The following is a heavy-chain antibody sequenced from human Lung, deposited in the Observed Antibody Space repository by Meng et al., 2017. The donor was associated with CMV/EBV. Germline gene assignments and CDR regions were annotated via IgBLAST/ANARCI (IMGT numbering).Heavy chain of an antibody. D-gene: IGHD2-2*01. Sequence: RQAPGKGLEWVANIKQDGSEKYYVGSVKGRFTISRDNAKNSLYLQMNSLRAEDTAVYYCARDPRVKSYVVVPAASDYWGQGXMVTVSS. V-gene: IGHV3-7*01. CDR2: IKQDGSEK. J-gene: IGHJ4*02. CDR3: ARDPRVKSYVVVPAASDY.